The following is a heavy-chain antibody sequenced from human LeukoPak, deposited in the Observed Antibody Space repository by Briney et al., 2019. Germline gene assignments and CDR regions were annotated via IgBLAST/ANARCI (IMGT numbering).Heavy chain of an antibody. D-gene: IGHD2-15*01. J-gene: IGHJ4*02. V-gene: IGHV3-30-3*01. CDR2: ISYDGSNK. Sequence: GRSLRLSCAASGFTFSSYAMHWVRQAPGKGLEWVAVISYDGSNKYYADSVKGRFTISRDNSKNTLYLQMNSLRAEDTAVYYWARDGGQFDYWGRGPLVTVSS. CDR3: ARDGGQFDY. CDR1: GFTFSSYA.